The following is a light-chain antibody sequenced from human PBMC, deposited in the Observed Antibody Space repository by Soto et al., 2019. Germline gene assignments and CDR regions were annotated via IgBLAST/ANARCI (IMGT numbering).Light chain of an antibody. Sequence: DIQMTQSPSILSASVGDRVTITCRASQSISSWLAWYQQKPGKAPNLLIHKASHLESGVPSRFSGSGSGTETTLTISRLEPEDFAVYYCQQYGNSPQTFGQGTKVDIK. V-gene: IGKV1-5*03. CDR1: QSISSW. J-gene: IGKJ1*01. CDR2: KAS. CDR3: QQYGNSPQT.